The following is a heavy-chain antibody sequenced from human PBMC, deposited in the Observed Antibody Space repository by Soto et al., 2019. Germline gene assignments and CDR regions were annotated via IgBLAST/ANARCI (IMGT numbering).Heavy chain of an antibody. Sequence: PGGSLGLSCAASGFTFSSYSMNWVRQAPGKGLEWVSSISSSSSYIYNADSVKGRFTISRDNAKNSLYLQMNSLRAEDTAVYYCARVAVADPYYYYYGMDVWGQGTTASVSS. V-gene: IGHV3-21*01. D-gene: IGHD6-19*01. J-gene: IGHJ6*02. CDR3: ARVAVADPYYYYYGMDV. CDR1: GFTFSSYS. CDR2: ISSSSSYI.